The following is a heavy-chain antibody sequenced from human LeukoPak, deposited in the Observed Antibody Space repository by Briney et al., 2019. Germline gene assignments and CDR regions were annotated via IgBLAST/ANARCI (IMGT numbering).Heavy chain of an antibody. CDR2: ISYSGST. D-gene: IGHD1-14*01. V-gene: IGHV4-59*01. CDR1: GGSISSYY. J-gene: IGHJ4*02. CDR3: ATATGTSSLYYFDY. Sequence: SETLSLTCTVSGGSISSYYWSWIRPPPGKGLEWVGYISYSGSTNYNPSLKSRVTISVDTSKNQFSLKLSSVTAADTAVYYCATATGTSSLYYFDYWGQGTLVTVSS.